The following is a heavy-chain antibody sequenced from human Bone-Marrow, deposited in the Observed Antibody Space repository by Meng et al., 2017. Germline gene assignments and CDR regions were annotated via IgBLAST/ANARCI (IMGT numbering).Heavy chain of an antibody. D-gene: IGHD3-16*01. CDR1: GGSIISGDYY. CDR3: ARDLNAGGILVS. CDR2: IYYSGST. J-gene: IGHJ5*02. V-gene: IGHV4-30-4*01. Sequence: QVQLQESGPGLVKPSQTLSLTFTVSGGSIISGDYYWTWIRQPPGKGLEWIGYIYYSGSTYYNPSLNSRLTISVDTSKNQFSLKLSSVTAADTAVYYCARDLNAGGILVSWGQGTLVTVSS.